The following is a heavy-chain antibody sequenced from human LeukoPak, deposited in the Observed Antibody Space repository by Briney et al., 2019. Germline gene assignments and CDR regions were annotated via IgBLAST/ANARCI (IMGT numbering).Heavy chain of an antibody. CDR2: IYHSGST. J-gene: IGHJ4*02. CDR1: GGSISSSNW. CDR3: ASSLGGSGQEDSFDY. V-gene: IGHV4-4*02. D-gene: IGHD3-10*01. Sequence: SGTLSLTCAVSGGSISSSNWWSWVRQPPGKGLEWIGEIYHSGSTNYNPSLKSRVTISVDESKNQFSLKLSSVTAADTAVYYCASSLGGSGQEDSFDYWGQGTLVTVSS.